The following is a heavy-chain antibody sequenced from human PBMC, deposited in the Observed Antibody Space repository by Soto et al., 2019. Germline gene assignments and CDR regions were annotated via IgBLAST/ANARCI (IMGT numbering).Heavy chain of an antibody. CDR3: ASRGSGSYYDS. V-gene: IGHV3-23*01. D-gene: IGHD6-19*01. Sequence: EVQLLESGGGLVQPGGSLRLSCAASGFTFSSYAMRWVRQAPVKGLEWVSAISGSGGSTYYADSVKGSFTISRDNSKNTLYLPLSSLMSDDTAVYYCASRGSGSYYDSWCQRTLVTVSS. CDR1: GFTFSSYA. J-gene: IGHJ4*02. CDR2: ISGSGGST.